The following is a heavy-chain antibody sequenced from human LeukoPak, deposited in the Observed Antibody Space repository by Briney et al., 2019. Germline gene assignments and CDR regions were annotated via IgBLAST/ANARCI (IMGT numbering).Heavy chain of an antibody. CDR3: ARGPGRARFDP. CDR2: INPNSGDT. Sequence: ASMKVSCKASGYSFTGYYIHWVRQAPGQGLEWMGWINPNSGDTKYEQKFQGRVTMTRGTSISTAYMELSRLTSDDTSVYYCARGPGRARFDPWGQGTLVTVSS. J-gene: IGHJ5*02. V-gene: IGHV1-2*02. D-gene: IGHD3-10*01. CDR1: GYSFTGYY.